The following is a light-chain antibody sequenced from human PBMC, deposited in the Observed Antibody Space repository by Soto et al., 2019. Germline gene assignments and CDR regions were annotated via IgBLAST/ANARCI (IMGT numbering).Light chain of an antibody. CDR3: SSYTSTTTLYI. V-gene: IGLV2-14*03. J-gene: IGLJ1*01. Sequence: QPVLTQPASVSGSPGQSITISCTGTSSDIGGYKYVSWYQQHPGKAPKVIIYDVTYRPSGVSDRFSGSKSGNTASLTISGLQAEDEADYYCSSYTSTTTLYIFGTGTKLTVL. CDR1: SSDIGGYKY. CDR2: DVT.